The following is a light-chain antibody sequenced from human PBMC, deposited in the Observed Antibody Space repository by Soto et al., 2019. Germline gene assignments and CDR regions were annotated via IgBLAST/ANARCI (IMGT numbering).Light chain of an antibody. CDR2: DVS. J-gene: IGLJ1*01. V-gene: IGLV2-14*03. CDR3: SSFRSSSTSYV. Sequence: QSALTQPASVSGSPGQSITISCTGTSSDIGDSNYVSWYQQHPGKAPKLVIYDVSNRPSGVSNRFSGSKSANTASLTISWLQAEDEADYYCSSFRSSSTSYVFGTGTKVTV. CDR1: SSDIGDSNY.